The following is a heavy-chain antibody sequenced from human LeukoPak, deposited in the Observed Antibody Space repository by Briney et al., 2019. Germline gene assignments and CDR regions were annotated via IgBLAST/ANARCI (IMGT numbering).Heavy chain of an antibody. Sequence: TGGSLRLSCAASGFSFDDYVMHWVRQAPGKGLEWVSGISWNSASIGYEDSVKGRFTISRDNAKNFLYLQMNSLRVEDTALYYCAKDIRGATVTDYGMDVWGQGTTVTVSS. V-gene: IGHV3-9*01. CDR1: GFSFDDYV. J-gene: IGHJ6*02. CDR2: ISWNSASI. CDR3: AKDIRGATVTDYGMDV. D-gene: IGHD4-17*01.